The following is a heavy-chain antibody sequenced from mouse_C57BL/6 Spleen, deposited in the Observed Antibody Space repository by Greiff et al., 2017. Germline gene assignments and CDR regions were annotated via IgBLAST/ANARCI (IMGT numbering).Heavy chain of an antibody. Sequence: VQLQQSGPELVKPGASVKISCKASGYAFSSSWMNWVKQRPGKGLEWIGRIYPGDGDTNYNGKFKGKATLTADKSSSTAYMQLSSLTSEDSAVYFCARSDYGSSYVYFDYGGQGTTLTVSS. D-gene: IGHD1-1*01. CDR1: GYAFSSSW. CDR3: ARSDYGSSYVYFDY. V-gene: IGHV1-82*01. J-gene: IGHJ2*01. CDR2: IYPGDGDT.